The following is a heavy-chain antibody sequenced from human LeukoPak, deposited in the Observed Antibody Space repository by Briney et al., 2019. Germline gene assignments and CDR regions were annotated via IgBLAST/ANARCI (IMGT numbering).Heavy chain of an antibody. CDR3: AKGGPEASAGLSWFDP. CDR2: TFYSGNA. CDR1: GGSISSGDYY. D-gene: IGHD1-14*01. V-gene: IGHV4-61*08. J-gene: IGHJ5*02. Sequence: NASQTLSLTCTVSGGSISSGDYYWSWIRQPPGKGLEWIGHTFYSGNANYNPSLKSRVTISVDTSKNQFSLNLSSVTAADTAVYYCAKGGPEASAGLSWFDPWGQGTLVTVSS.